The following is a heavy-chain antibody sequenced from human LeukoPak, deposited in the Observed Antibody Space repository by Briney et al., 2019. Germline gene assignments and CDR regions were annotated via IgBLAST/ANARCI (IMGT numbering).Heavy chain of an antibody. CDR3: AREGYYYDSSGYYSDFDY. D-gene: IGHD3-22*01. V-gene: IGHV4-4*07. CDR1: GGSISSYY. CDR2: IYTSGST. J-gene: IGHJ4*02. Sequence: SETLSLTCTVSGGSISSYYWGWIRQPAGKGLEWIGRIYTSGSTNYNPSLKSRVTMSVDTSKNQFSLKLSSVTAADTAVYYCAREGYYYDSSGYYSDFDYWGQGTLVTVSS.